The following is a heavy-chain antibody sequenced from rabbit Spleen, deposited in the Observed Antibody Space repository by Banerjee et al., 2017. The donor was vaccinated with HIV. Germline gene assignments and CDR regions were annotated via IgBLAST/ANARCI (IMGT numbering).Heavy chain of an antibody. Sequence: QEQLEESGGDLVQPEGSLTLTCTASGFDFSSNYWMSWVRQAPGKGLEWIAYIFTGNNQIHYATWAKGRFTISKTSSTTVTLQMTSLTGADTATYFCARDGYSRGWGIILYYFNLWGPGTLVTVS. J-gene: IGHJ4*01. CDR3: ARDGYSRGWGIILYYFNL. V-gene: IGHV1S45*01. D-gene: IGHD4-1*01. CDR2: IFTGNNQI. CDR1: GFDFSSNYW.